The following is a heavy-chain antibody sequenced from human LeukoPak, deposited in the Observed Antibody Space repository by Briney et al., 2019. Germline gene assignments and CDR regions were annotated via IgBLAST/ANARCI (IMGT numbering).Heavy chain of an antibody. CDR3: ARGDDFSYYYGMDV. V-gene: IGHV1-69*04. Sequence: SVKVSCTASGGTFSSYAISWVRQAPGQGLEWMGRIIPILGIANYAQKFQGRVTITADKSTSTAYMELSSLRSEDTAVYYCARGDDFSYYYGMDVWGQGTTVTVSS. J-gene: IGHJ6*02. CDR1: GGTFSSYA. D-gene: IGHD2-21*02. CDR2: IIPILGIA.